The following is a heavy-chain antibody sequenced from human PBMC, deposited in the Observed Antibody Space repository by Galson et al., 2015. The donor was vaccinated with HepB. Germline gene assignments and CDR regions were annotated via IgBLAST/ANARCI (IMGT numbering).Heavy chain of an antibody. CDR1: GFTFSSYG. CDR2: IWYDGSNK. D-gene: IGHD3-10*01. V-gene: IGHV3-33*01. CDR3: ARDQGSGSYSPFDY. Sequence: SLRLSCAASGFTFSSYGMHWVRQAPGKGLEWVAVIWYDGSNKYYADSVKGRFTISRDNSKNTLNLQMNSLRAEDTAVYYCARDQGSGSYSPFDYWGQGTLVTVSS. J-gene: IGHJ4*02.